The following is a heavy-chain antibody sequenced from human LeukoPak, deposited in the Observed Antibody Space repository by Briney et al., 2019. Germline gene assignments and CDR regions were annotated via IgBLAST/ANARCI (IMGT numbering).Heavy chain of an antibody. CDR2: IYYSGST. J-gene: IGHJ5*02. D-gene: IGHD2-2*01. CDR3: ARGHLLESDNVVRTNYNWFDP. Sequence: SETLSLTCTVSGGSISSGGYYWSWIRQHPGKGLEWIGYIYYSGSTYYNPSLKSRVTISVDTSKNQFSLKLSSVTAADTAVYYCARGHLLESDNVVRTNYNWFDPWGQGTLVTVSS. V-gene: IGHV4-31*03. CDR1: GGSISSGGYY.